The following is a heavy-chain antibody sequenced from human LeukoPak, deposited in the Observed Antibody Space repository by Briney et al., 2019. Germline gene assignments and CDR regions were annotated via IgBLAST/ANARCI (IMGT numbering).Heavy chain of an antibody. CDR3: ARVTRAAVANQGGDY. CDR1: GFTFSSYA. J-gene: IGHJ4*02. Sequence: GGSLRLSCAASGFTFSSYAMHWVRQAPGKGLEWVAVISYDGSNKYYADSVKGRFTISRDNPKNTLYLQMNSLRAEDTAVYYCARVTRAAVANQGGDYWGQGTLVTVSS. D-gene: IGHD6-19*01. CDR2: ISYDGSNK. V-gene: IGHV3-30*04.